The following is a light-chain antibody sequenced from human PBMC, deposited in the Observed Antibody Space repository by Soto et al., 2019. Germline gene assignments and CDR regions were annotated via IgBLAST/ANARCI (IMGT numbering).Light chain of an antibody. CDR2: GAY. CDR1: QSISSN. J-gene: IGKJ3*01. CDR3: QHYNNWTFT. V-gene: IGKV3-15*01. Sequence: EIVMTQSPATLSVSPGERATLSCRASQSISSNLAWYQQKPGQAPRLLIYGAYTRATGIPATFSGRGSVTEFPLTISSLQSEDFAVYYCQHYNNWTFTFGPGTKVDIK.